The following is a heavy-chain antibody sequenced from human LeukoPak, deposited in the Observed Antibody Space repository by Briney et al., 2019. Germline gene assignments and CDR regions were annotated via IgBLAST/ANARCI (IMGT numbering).Heavy chain of an antibody. Sequence: GASVKVSCKASGGTFSSYAISWVRQAPGQGLEWMGCINPNSGGTNYAQKFQGRVTLTRDTSISTAYMELSRLRSDDTAVYYCARGPESGAFDIWGQGTMVTVSS. CDR3: ARGPESGAFDI. CDR2: INPNSGGT. V-gene: IGHV1-2*02. J-gene: IGHJ3*02. D-gene: IGHD3-10*01. CDR1: GGTFSSYA.